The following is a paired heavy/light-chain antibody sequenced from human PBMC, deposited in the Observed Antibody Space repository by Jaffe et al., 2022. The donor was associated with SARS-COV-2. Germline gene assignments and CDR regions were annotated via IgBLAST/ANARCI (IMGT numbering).Heavy chain of an antibody. D-gene: IGHD3-22*01. CDR2: INPSGGAT. Sequence: QVQLVQSGAEFKKPGASVKISCKASGYTFTTHYMHWVRQAPGQGLDWMGKINPSGGATNYAQKFQGRVTMTRDTSTSTVYMELSSLRSEDTAVYYCARVLYYDDSDYYSQSGYFDNWGQGTLVTVSS. V-gene: IGHV1-46*01. CDR3: ARVLYYDDSDYYSQSGYFDN. CDR1: GYTFTTHY. J-gene: IGHJ4*02.
Light chain of an antibody. CDR1: SSNIGAGYD. CDR3: QSYDSSLSGSV. V-gene: IGLV1-40*01. CDR2: GDN. J-gene: IGLJ2*01. Sequence: QSVLTQPPSVSGAPGQRVTISCTGSSSNIGAGYDVHWYQQLPGTAPKLLIYGDNNRPSGVPDRFSGSKSGSSASLAITGLQAEDEADYYCQSYDSSLSGSVFGGGTKLTVL.